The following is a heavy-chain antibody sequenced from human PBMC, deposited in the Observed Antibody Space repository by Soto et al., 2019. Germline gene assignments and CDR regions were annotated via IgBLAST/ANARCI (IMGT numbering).Heavy chain of an antibody. CDR3: ARDSVGNTGFDY. CDR1: GFSLSTSGVG. J-gene: IGHJ4*02. Sequence: SGPTLVNPTQTLTLTCTFSGFSLSTSGVGVGWIRQPPGKALEWLALIYWDDDKRYSPSLKSRLSITKDTSKNQVVLTMTNMGPVDTGTYFCARDSVGNTGFDYWSQGTLVTVSS. CDR2: IYWDDDK. V-gene: IGHV2-5*02. D-gene: IGHD5-18*01.